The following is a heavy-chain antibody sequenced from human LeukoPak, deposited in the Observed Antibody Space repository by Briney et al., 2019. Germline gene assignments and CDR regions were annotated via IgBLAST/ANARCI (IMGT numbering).Heavy chain of an antibody. J-gene: IGHJ4*02. V-gene: IGHV1-18*04. CDR2: ISAYNGNT. CDR1: GYAFTDNY. Sequence: GASVKVSCKASGYAFTDNYIHWVRQAPGQGLEWMGWISAYNGNTNYAQKLQGRVTMTTDTSTSTAYMELRSLRSDDTAVYYCARVNLLTGYLGYFDYWGQGTLVTVSS. CDR3: ARVNLLTGYLGYFDY. D-gene: IGHD3-9*01.